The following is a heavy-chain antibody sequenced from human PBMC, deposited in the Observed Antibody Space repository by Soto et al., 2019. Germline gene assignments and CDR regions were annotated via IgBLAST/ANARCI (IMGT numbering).Heavy chain of an antibody. V-gene: IGHV1-69*01. D-gene: IGHD3-3*01. Sequence: QVQLVQSGAEVKKPGSSVKVSCKASGGTFSSYAISWVRQAPGQGLEWMGGIIPIFGTANYAQKFQGRVTITADESTSTAHMELSSLRSEDTAVYYCATRQSRRNYDFWSGYKRAPYYYSYGMGVWGQGTTVTVSS. J-gene: IGHJ6*02. CDR1: GGTFSSYA. CDR2: IIPIFGTA. CDR3: ATRQSRRNYDFWSGYKRAPYYYSYGMGV.